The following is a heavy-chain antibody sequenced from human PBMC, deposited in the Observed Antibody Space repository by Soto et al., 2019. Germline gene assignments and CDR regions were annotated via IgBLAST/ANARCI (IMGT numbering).Heavy chain of an antibody. V-gene: IGHV4-59*01. CDR1: GGSIISYY. CDR2: IYYSGST. Sequence: SETLSLTCTVSGGSIISYYWSWIRQPPGKGLEWIGYIYYSGSTNYNPSLKSRVTISVDTSKNQFSLKLSSVTAADTAVYYCARSGTKYYYGSGSYYNRRYYYYYGMDVWGQGTTVTVSS. CDR3: ARSGTKYYYGSGSYYNRRYYYYYGMDV. D-gene: IGHD3-10*01. J-gene: IGHJ6*02.